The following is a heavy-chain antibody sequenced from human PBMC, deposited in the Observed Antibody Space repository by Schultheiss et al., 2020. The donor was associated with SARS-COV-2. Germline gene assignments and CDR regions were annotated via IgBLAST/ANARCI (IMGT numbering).Heavy chain of an antibody. V-gene: IGHV3-21*01. CDR2: ISSSSSYI. J-gene: IGHJ6*02. CDR3: ARDYDILTGYYKWYYGMDV. CDR1: GFTFSSYS. D-gene: IGHD3-9*01. Sequence: GESLKISCAASGFTFSSYSMNWVRQAPGKGLEWVLSISSSSSYIYYADSVKGRFTISRDNSKNTLYLQMNSLRAEDTAVYYCARDYDILTGYYKWYYGMDVWGQGTTVTVSS.